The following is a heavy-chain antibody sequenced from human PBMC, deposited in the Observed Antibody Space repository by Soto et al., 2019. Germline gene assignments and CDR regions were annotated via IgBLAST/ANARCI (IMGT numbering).Heavy chain of an antibody. Sequence: GGSLRLSCAASGFTFSSYWMSWVRQAPGKGLEWVANIKKDGSGKYYVDSVKGRFTVSRDNAKNSLYLQMNSLRAEDTDVYYCARDRDGYDYQGFDYWGQGTLVTVSS. D-gene: IGHD5-12*01. J-gene: IGHJ4*02. CDR3: ARDRDGYDYQGFDY. CDR2: IKKDGSGK. V-gene: IGHV3-7*01. CDR1: GFTFSSYW.